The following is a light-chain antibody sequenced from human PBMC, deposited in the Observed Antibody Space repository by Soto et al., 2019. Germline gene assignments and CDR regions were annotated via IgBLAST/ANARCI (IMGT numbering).Light chain of an antibody. CDR2: ATS. Sequence: EIVLTQSPGTPSLSPGERATLSCRASQSVVSEFFAWYQQKPGQAPRLLIYATSSRATGIPDRFSGGGSGTDFTLTISSLEPEDFAVYYCQQYGSPPMYAFGQGTKLEIK. CDR1: QSVVSEF. CDR3: QQYGSPPMYA. J-gene: IGKJ2*01. V-gene: IGKV3-20*01.